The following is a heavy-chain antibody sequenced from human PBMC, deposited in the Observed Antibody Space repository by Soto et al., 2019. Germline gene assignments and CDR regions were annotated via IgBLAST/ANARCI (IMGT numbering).Heavy chain of an antibody. CDR3: ARTTYYYDSSGYYGYYFDY. J-gene: IGHJ4*02. Sequence: SETLSLTCTVSGVSISSYYWSWIRQPPGKGLEWIGYIYYSGSTNYNPSLKSRVTISVDTSKNQFSLKLSSVTAADTAVYYCARTTYYYDSSGYYGYYFDYWGQGTLVTVSS. V-gene: IGHV4-59*01. D-gene: IGHD3-22*01. CDR1: GVSISSYY. CDR2: IYYSGST.